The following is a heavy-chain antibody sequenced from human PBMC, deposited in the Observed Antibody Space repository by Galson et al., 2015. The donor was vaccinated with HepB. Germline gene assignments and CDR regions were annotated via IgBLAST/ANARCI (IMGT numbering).Heavy chain of an antibody. CDR3: ARGVVPAAISDYYGMDV. J-gene: IGHJ6*02. CDR1: GGTFSSYA. D-gene: IGHD2-2*01. Sequence: SVKVSCKASGGTFSSYAISWVRQAPGQGLEWMGGIIPIFGTANYAQKFQGRVTITADKSTSTAYMELSSLRSEDTAVYYCARGVVPAAISDYYGMDVWGQGTTVTVSS. V-gene: IGHV1-69*06. CDR2: IIPIFGTA.